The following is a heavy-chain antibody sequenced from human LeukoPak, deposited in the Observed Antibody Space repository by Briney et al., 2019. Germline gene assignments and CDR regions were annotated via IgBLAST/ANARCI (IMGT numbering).Heavy chain of an antibody. D-gene: IGHD6-6*01. CDR2: IYYSGST. CDR1: GGSISSYY. CDR3: ARAYSSSDAFDI. Sequence: SETLSLTCTVSGGSISSYYWSWIRQPPGKGLKGSGSIYYSGSTNYNPSLKSRVTISVATSKNQYSLKLSAVTAADTAVYYCARAYSSSDAFDIWGQRTMVTVSS. J-gene: IGHJ3*02. V-gene: IGHV4-59*01.